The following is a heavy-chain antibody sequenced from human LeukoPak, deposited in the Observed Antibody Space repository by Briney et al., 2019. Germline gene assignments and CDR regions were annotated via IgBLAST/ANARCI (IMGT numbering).Heavy chain of an antibody. CDR2: INWNSDII. Sequence: PGGSLRLSCAASGFTFHDYAMHWVRQPPGKGLEWVSSINWNSDIIDYAESVKGRFTISRDNVKNTLYLQMNSLRPEDTARYYCAKDGGVQYYDNGGYYHFTWGQGSLVTVSS. J-gene: IGHJ1*01. V-gene: IGHV3-9*01. CDR1: GFTFHDYA. D-gene: IGHD3-22*01. CDR3: AKDGGVQYYDNGGYYHFT.